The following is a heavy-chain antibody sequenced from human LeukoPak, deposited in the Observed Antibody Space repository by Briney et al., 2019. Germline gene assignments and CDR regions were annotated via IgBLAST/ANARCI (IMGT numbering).Heavy chain of an antibody. CDR3: ARVRMGVDSSSWYEGSVAFDV. J-gene: IGHJ3*01. Sequence: GASVKVSCKASGYIFTNYAMHWVRQAPGQRLEWMGWINGGTGNTKYSQKFQGRVTITRDTSASTAYMELSSLRSEDTAVYYCARVRMGVDSSSWYEGSVAFDVWGQGTMVTVSS. V-gene: IGHV1-3*01. CDR2: INGGTGNT. D-gene: IGHD6-13*01. CDR1: GYIFTNYA.